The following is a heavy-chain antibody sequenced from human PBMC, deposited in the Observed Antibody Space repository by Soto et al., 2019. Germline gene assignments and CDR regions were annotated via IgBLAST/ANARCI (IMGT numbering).Heavy chain of an antibody. CDR3: ARAPVVDIVATIDSDY. J-gene: IGHJ4*02. D-gene: IGHD5-12*01. Sequence: ASVKVSCKASGYTFTSYGISRVRQAPGQGLEWMGWISAYNGNTNYAQKLQGRVTMTTDTSTSTAYMELRSLRSDDTAVYYCARAPVVDIVATIDSDYWGQGTLVTVSS. V-gene: IGHV1-18*01. CDR2: ISAYNGNT. CDR1: GYTFTSYG.